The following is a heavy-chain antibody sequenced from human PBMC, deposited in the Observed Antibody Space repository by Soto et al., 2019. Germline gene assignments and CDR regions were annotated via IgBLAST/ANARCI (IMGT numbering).Heavy chain of an antibody. V-gene: IGHV1-69*13. Sequence: GASVKVSCKASGGTFSSYAISWVRQAPGQGLEWMGGIIPIFATANYAQKFQGRVMITVDESTSTAYMELSSLRSEDTAVYYCARSVSFRYQLLKRGMDVWGQGTMVTVSS. J-gene: IGHJ6*02. CDR1: GGTFSSYA. CDR3: ARSVSFRYQLLKRGMDV. D-gene: IGHD2-2*01. CDR2: IIPIFATA.